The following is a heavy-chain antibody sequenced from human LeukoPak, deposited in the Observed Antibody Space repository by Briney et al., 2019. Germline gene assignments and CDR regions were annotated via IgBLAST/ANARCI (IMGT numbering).Heavy chain of an antibody. J-gene: IGHJ4*02. CDR2: IYPGDSDT. D-gene: IGHD3-22*01. Sequence: GESLKISCKGSGYSFTSYWIGWVRQMPGKGLEWMGIIYPGDSDTRYSPSFQGQVTISADKSTSTAYLQWSSLKASDTAMYYCARHADPDYYDSSGYGFDYWGQGTLVTVSS. V-gene: IGHV5-51*01. CDR1: GYSFTSYW. CDR3: ARHADPDYYDSSGYGFDY.